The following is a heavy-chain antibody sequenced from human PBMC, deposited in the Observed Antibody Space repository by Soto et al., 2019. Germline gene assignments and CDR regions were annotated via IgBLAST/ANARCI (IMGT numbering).Heavy chain of an antibody. CDR2: IYYSGST. Sequence: SETLSLTCTVSGGSISSGGYYWSWIRHHPGKGLEWIGYIYYSGSTDYNPSLKSRVTISLDTSTNQFSLKLSSVTAADTAFYYCAREDCSGDSCYFDYWGQGTLVTVSS. CDR1: GGSISSGGYY. V-gene: IGHV4-31*03. D-gene: IGHD2-15*01. CDR3: AREDCSGDSCYFDY. J-gene: IGHJ4*02.